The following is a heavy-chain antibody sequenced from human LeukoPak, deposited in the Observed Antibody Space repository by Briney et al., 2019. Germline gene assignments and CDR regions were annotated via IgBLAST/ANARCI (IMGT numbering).Heavy chain of an antibody. CDR1: GFTFTTYA. D-gene: IGHD6-19*01. Sequence: GGSLRLSCAASGFTFTTYAVRWVRQAPGKGLEWLAIMSYDGSNKYYADYVKGRFTVSRDSSKNTVYLQMNSLRVDDTAIYYCALAVAALEAFDIWGQGTMVTVSS. CDR2: MSYDGSNK. V-gene: IGHV3-30-3*01. J-gene: IGHJ3*02. CDR3: ALAVAALEAFDI.